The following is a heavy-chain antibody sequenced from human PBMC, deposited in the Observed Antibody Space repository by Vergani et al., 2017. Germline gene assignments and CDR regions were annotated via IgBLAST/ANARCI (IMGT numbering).Heavy chain of an antibody. CDR3: ARDRGLEWLPSSGD. J-gene: IGHJ4*02. Sequence: EVQLVESGGGLVQPGGSLRLSCAASGFTFSSYWMHWVRQAPGKGLVWVSAISGSGGSTYYADSVKGRFTISRDNSKNTLYLQMNSLRAEDTAVYYCARDRGLEWLPSSGDWGQGTLVTVSS. D-gene: IGHD3-3*01. CDR2: ISGSGGST. V-gene: IGHV3-23*04. CDR1: GFTFSSYW.